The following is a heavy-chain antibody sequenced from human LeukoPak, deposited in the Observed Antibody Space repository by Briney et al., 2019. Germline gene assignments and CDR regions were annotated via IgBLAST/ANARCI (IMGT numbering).Heavy chain of an antibody. CDR3: ARERGPGRPFDY. CDR1: GDSISSGDYY. J-gene: IGHJ4*02. CDR2: ISSSGST. D-gene: IGHD3-10*01. V-gene: IGHV4-61*09. Sequence: PSQTLSLTCTVSGDSISSGDYYWSWIRQPAGKGLEWIGHISSSGSTNYNPSLKSRVTISVDTSKNQFSLKLSSVTAADTAVYYCARERGPGRPFDYWGQGTLVTVSS.